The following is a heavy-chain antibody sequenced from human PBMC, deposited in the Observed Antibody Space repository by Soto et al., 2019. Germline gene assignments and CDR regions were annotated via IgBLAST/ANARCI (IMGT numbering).Heavy chain of an antibody. D-gene: IGHD2-8*01. CDR2: SSTNGANT. Sequence: HPGGSLRLSCAASGFTFDSPYSHAMSWVRQSPGKGPEWVSTSSTNGANTHYAESVQGRFTISKDASRYTLHLHMNSLRAADTATYFCVSWVSAHFDYWGQGTPVTVSS. J-gene: IGHJ4*02. CDR1: GFTFDSPYSHA. V-gene: IGHV3-23*01. CDR3: VSWVSAHFDY.